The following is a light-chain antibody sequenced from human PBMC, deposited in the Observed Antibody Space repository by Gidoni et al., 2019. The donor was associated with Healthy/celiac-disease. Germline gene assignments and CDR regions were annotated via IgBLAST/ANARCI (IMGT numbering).Light chain of an antibody. J-gene: IGKJ1*01. CDR2: DAS. CDR1: QSVSSY. V-gene: IGKV3-11*01. CDR3: QQRSNWPPWT. Sequence: EIVLTQSPATLSLSPGERATLSCRASQSVSSYLAWYQQKPGQAPRLLIYDASNRATGLPARFSGSGSGTDFPLTISSLEPEDFAVYYCQQRSNWPPWTFXQXTKVEIK.